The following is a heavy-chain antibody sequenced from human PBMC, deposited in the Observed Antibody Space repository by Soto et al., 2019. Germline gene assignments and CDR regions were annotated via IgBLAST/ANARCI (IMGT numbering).Heavy chain of an antibody. CDR2: FWSSGTT. CDR3: ARRPLAYFDY. CDR1: GDSIRSGSYS. J-gene: IGHJ4*02. Sequence: SETLSLTCTVSGDSIRSGSYSWDWIRQSPGKGLEWIGCFWSSGTTYYNPSLKGRLTISLDTSKNQFSLNLSSVTAADTAVYFCARRPLAYFDYWGRGTQVTVSS. D-gene: IGHD6-13*01. V-gene: IGHV4-39*01.